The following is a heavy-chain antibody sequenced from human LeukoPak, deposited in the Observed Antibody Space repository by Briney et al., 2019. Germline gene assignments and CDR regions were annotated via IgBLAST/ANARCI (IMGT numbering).Heavy chain of an antibody. V-gene: IGHV1-2*06. D-gene: IGHD3-9*01. Sequence: ASVKVSCKASGYTFTGYYMHWVRQAPGRGLEWMGRINPNSGGTNYAQKFQGRVTMTRDTSISTAYMELSRLRSDDTAVYYCASTRYDILTNYYYYGMDVWGQGTTVTVSS. CDR1: GYTFTGYY. J-gene: IGHJ6*02. CDR2: INPNSGGT. CDR3: ASTRYDILTNYYYYGMDV.